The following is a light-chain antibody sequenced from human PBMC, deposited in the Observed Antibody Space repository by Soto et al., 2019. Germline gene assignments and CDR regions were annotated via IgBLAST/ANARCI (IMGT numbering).Light chain of an antibody. CDR2: RNN. Sequence: QSVLTQPTSASGTPGQRVTSSCSGSSSNIGSTYVYWYQQLPGTAPKLLIYRNNQRPSGVPDLFSGSKSGTSAPLAISGLRSEDEDDYYCAAWDDSLSGHVVCGGGTKLTVL. V-gene: IGLV1-47*01. J-gene: IGLJ2*01. CDR1: SSNIGSTY. CDR3: AAWDDSLSGHVV.